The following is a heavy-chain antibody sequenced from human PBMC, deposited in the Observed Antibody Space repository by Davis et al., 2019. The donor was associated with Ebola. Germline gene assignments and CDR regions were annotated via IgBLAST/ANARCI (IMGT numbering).Heavy chain of an antibody. Sequence: MPGGSLRLSCTVSGGSITISCYYWGWIRQPPGKGLEWIGEINHSGSTNYNPSLKSRVTISVDTSKNQFSLKLSSVTAADTAVYYCARGPTILGTYYYYGMDVWGQGTTVTVSS. J-gene: IGHJ6*02. CDR1: GGSITISCYY. CDR3: ARGPTILGTYYYYGMDV. D-gene: IGHD3-3*01. V-gene: IGHV4-39*07. CDR2: INHSGST.